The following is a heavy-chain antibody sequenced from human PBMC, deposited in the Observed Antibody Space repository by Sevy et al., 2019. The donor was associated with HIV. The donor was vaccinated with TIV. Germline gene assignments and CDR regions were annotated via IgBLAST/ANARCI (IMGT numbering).Heavy chain of an antibody. Sequence: SETLSLTCTVSGGSISSYYWSWIRQPPGKGLEWIGYIYYSGSTNYNPPLKSRVTISVDTSKNQFSLKLSSVTAADTAVYYCASASSGWYPFDYWGQGTLVTVSS. D-gene: IGHD6-19*01. CDR1: GGSISSYY. CDR2: IYYSGST. V-gene: IGHV4-59*12. CDR3: ASASSGWYPFDY. J-gene: IGHJ4*02.